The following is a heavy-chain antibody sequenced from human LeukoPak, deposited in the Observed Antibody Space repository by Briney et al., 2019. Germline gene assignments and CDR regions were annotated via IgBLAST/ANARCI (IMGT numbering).Heavy chain of an antibody. Sequence: GTSLRLSCAASGFAFTTYGIHWVRQAPGKGLEWVSVMCSHGNSQNYANSVKGRFTISRDNSKKTVYMQMNSLRVEDTAVYYCARDVDHSGHFGWFDPWGQGNLVTVSS. V-gene: IGHV3-33*01. D-gene: IGHD1-26*01. J-gene: IGHJ5*02. CDR1: GFAFTTYG. CDR2: MCSHGNSQ. CDR3: ARDVDHSGHFGWFDP.